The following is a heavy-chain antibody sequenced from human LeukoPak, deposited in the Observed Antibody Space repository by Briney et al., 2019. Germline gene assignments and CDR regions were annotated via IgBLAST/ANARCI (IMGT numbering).Heavy chain of an antibody. Sequence: PGGSLRLSCAASGFTFSTYAMHWVRQVPGKGLEWVAVISNDGRNKYYADSVKGRFTISRDNSKNMLHLQMNSLRAEDTATFHCARDWVTTWRYGMDVWGQGTTVTVSS. CDR3: ARDWVTTWRYGMDV. CDR2: ISNDGRNK. V-gene: IGHV3-30*04. J-gene: IGHJ6*02. D-gene: IGHD4-17*01. CDR1: GFTFSTYA.